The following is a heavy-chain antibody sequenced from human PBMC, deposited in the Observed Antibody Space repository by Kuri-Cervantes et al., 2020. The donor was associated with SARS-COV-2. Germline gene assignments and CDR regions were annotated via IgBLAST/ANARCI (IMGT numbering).Heavy chain of an antibody. J-gene: IGHJ3*02. CDR2: IKQDGSER. CDR3: ARDRGDAFDI. V-gene: IGHV3-7*01. CDR1: EFTFSDYA. Sequence: GGSLRLSCAASEFTFSDYAMSWVRQAPGKGLEWVANIKQDGSERYYVDSVKGRFTISRDNAKNSLYLQMNSLRAEDTAVYYCARDRGDAFDIWGQGTMVTVSS.